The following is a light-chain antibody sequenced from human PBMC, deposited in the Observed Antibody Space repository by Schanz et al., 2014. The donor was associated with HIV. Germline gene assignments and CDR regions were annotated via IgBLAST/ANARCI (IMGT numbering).Light chain of an antibody. Sequence: QSALTQPPSASGSPGQSVTISCTGTSSDVGGYNYVSWYQHHPGKAPKLMIYDVSNRPSGVSNRFSGSKSGNTASLTISGLQAEDEAVYYCSSYTSSSPVVFGGGTKLTVL. V-gene: IGLV2-14*03. CDR3: SSYTSSSPVV. CDR2: DVS. CDR1: SSDVGGYNY. J-gene: IGLJ2*01.